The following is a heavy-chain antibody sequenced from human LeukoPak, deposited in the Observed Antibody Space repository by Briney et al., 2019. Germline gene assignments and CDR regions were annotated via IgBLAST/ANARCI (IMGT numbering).Heavy chain of an antibody. Sequence: PGGSLRLSCAASGFTFSNYWMSWVRQAPGKGLEWVAHINEDGSDKYYVDSVKGRFSISRDNTKNSLFLQMNSLRAEDTAVYYCVVTRTRGYHWGQGTLVTVSS. CDR2: INEDGSDK. V-gene: IGHV3-7*03. J-gene: IGHJ4*02. CDR3: VVTRTRGYH. CDR1: GFTFSNYW. D-gene: IGHD3-16*02.